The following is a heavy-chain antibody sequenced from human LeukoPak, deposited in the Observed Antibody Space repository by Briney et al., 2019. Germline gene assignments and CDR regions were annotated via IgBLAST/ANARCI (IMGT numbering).Heavy chain of an antibody. V-gene: IGHV4-34*01. D-gene: IGHD4-17*01. CDR2: INHSGST. Sequence: SETLSLTCAVYGGSFSGYYWSWIRQPPGKGLEWIGEINHSGSTNYNPSLKSRVTISVDRSKNQFSLKLSSVTAADTAVYYCARGGYGDYGTGRFDLWGQGTLVTVSS. CDR3: ARGGYGDYGTGRFDL. CDR1: GGSFSGYY. J-gene: IGHJ5*02.